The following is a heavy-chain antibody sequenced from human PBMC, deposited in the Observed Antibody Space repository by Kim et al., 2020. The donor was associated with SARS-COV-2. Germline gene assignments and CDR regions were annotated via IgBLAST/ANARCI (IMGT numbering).Heavy chain of an antibody. J-gene: IGHJ4*02. CDR1: GGSISSSSYY. V-gene: IGHV4-39*01. D-gene: IGHD6-6*01. Sequence: SETLSLTCTVSGGSISSSSYYWGWIRQPPGKGLEWIGSIYYSGSTYYNPSLKSRVTISVDTSKNQFSLKLSSVTAADTAVYYCAILVSIAATVGFDYWGQGTLVTVSS. CDR2: IYYSGST. CDR3: AILVSIAATVGFDY.